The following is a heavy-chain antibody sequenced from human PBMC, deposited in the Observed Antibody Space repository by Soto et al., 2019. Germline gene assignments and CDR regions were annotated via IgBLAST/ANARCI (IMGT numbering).Heavy chain of an antibody. CDR3: ARCSSSWYVRALAFDY. Sequence: GESLKISCKGSGYSFTSYWIGWVRQMPGKGLEWMGIIYPGDSDTRYSPSFQGQVTISADKSISTAYLQWSSLKASDTAMYYCARCSSSWYVRALAFDYWGQGTLVTVSS. CDR2: IYPGDSDT. V-gene: IGHV5-51*01. J-gene: IGHJ4*02. CDR1: GYSFTSYW. D-gene: IGHD6-13*01.